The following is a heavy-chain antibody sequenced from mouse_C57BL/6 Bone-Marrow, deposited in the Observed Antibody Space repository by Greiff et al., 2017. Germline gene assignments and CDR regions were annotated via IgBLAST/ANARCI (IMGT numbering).Heavy chain of an antibody. Sequence: VQLQQSGPGLVAPSQSLSITCTVSGFSLTSYGVSWVRQPPGKGLEWLGVIWGDGSTNYHSALISRLSISKDNSKGQVFLRLNSLQTDDTATYNCAKGVYYSNYAWFAYWGQGTLVTVSA. CDR1: GFSLTSYG. CDR2: IWGDGST. V-gene: IGHV2-3*01. CDR3: AKGVYYSNYAWFAY. J-gene: IGHJ3*01. D-gene: IGHD2-5*01.